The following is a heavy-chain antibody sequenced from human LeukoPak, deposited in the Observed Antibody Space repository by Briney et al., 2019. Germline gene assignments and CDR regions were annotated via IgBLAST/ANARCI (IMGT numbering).Heavy chain of an antibody. CDR3: ATGYFILGAT. CDR1: GYTFTSYD. J-gene: IGHJ4*02. D-gene: IGHD1-26*01. CDR2: MNPNSGNT. V-gene: IGHV1-8*02. Sequence: ASVKVSCKASGYTFTSYDINWVRQATGQGLEWMGWMNPNSGNTGYAQKFQGRVTMTEDTSTDTAYMELSSLRSEDTAVYYCATGYFILGATWGQGTLVTVSS.